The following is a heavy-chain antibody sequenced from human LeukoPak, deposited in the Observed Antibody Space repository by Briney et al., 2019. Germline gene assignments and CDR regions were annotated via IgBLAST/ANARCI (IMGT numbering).Heavy chain of an antibody. CDR1: GGSISNYY. D-gene: IGHD6-6*01. V-gene: IGHV4-59*05. CDR2: IYYSGNT. Sequence: PSETLSLTCTVSGGSISNYYWSWIRQPPGKGLEWIGSIYYSGNTYYNASLKSRVTISVDTSKNQFSLKLTSVTAADTAVYYCARITARPDILLDYWGQGTLVTVSS. CDR3: ARITARPDILLDY. J-gene: IGHJ4*02.